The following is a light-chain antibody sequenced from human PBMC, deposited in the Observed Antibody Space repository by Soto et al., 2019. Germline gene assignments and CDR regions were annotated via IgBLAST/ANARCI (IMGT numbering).Light chain of an antibody. J-gene: IGKJ3*01. CDR3: QQSYSTLT. V-gene: IGKV1-39*01. CDR2: AAS. CDR1: QSISSY. Sequence: DIQMTQSPSSLSASVGDSVTITCRASQSISSYLNWYQQKPGKAPKLLIYAASSLQSGVPSRFSGSGSGTDFTLPSSSLQPEDFATYYCQQSYSTLTFGPGNKVDIK.